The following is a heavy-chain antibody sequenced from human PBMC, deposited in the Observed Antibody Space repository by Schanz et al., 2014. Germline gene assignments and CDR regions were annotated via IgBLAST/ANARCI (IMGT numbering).Heavy chain of an antibody. CDR2: ISRSSGRI. Sequence: EVQLVESGGGLVKPGGSLRLSCAASGFTFSSYWMHWVRQAPGKGLVWVSSISRSSGRIYYSDSVKGRFTISRDNAKNLVYLQMNSLRAEDTAVYYCARDGYRNGRPFDHWGQGTRVTVSA. V-gene: IGHV3-21*06. J-gene: IGHJ4*02. D-gene: IGHD5-18*01. CDR3: ARDGYRNGRPFDH. CDR1: GFTFSSYW.